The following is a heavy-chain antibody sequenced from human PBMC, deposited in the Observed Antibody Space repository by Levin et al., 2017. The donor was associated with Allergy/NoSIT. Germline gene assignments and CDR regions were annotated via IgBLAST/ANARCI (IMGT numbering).Heavy chain of an antibody. V-gene: IGHV4-34*01. D-gene: IGHD3-10*01. CDR1: GVSFSGSF. J-gene: IGHJ3*02. CDR3: ARGGAPGAFDI. CDR2: ITPGGST. Sequence: MASETLSLTCAVYGVSFSGSFWSWLRQPPGKGLEWIGEITPGGSTRYNPSLKSRVTISLDTSKNQLSLRLSSVTAADTAVYYCARGGAPGAFDIWGQGTTVTVSS.